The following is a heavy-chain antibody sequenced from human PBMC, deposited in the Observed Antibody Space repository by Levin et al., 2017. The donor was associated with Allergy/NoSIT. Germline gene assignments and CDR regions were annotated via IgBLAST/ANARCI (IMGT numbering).Heavy chain of an antibody. Sequence: GGSLRLSCKGSGYSFTSYWIGWVRQMPGKGLEWMGIIYPGDSDTTYSPSFQGQVTISADKSISTAYLQWSSLKASDTAMYYCARLKRVRGAPFDYWGQGTLVTVSS. CDR2: IYPGDSDT. CDR1: GYSFTSYW. D-gene: IGHD3-10*01. J-gene: IGHJ4*02. V-gene: IGHV5-51*01. CDR3: ARLKRVRGAPFDY.